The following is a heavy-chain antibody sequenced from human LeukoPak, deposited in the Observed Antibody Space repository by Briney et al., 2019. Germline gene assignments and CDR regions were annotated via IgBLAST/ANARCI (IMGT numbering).Heavy chain of an antibody. J-gene: IGHJ4*02. V-gene: IGHV3-9*01. Sequence: PGGSLRLSCAASGFTFDDYAMHWVRQAPGKGLEWVSGISWNSGSIGYADSVKGRFTISRDNAKNSLYLQMNSLRAEDTALYHCAKAPFGYYDSSGYGIDYFDYWGQGTLVTVSS. CDR2: ISWNSGSI. D-gene: IGHD3-22*01. CDR1: GFTFDDYA. CDR3: AKAPFGYYDSSGYGIDYFDY.